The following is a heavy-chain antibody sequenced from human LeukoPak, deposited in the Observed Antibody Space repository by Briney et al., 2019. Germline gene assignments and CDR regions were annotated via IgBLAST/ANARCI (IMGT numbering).Heavy chain of an antibody. V-gene: IGHV3-23*01. CDR2: ISGSGGST. CDR3: AKERFVVPAARYNWFDP. Sequence: GGSLRLSCAASGFTFSSYAMSWVRQAPGKGLEWVSAISGSGGSTYYADSVKGRFTISRDNSKNTLYLQMNSLRAEDTAVYYCAKERFVVPAARYNWFDPWGQGTLVTVSS. J-gene: IGHJ5*02. D-gene: IGHD2-2*01. CDR1: GFTFSSYA.